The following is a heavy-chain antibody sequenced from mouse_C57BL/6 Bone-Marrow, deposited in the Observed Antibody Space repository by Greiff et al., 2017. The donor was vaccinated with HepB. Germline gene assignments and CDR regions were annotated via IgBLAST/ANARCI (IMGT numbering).Heavy chain of an antibody. J-gene: IGHJ2*01. Sequence: VKLQESGAELARPGASVKLSCKASGYTFTSYGISWVKQRTGQGLEWIGEIYPRSGNTYYNEKFKGKATLTADKSSSTAYMELRSLTSEDSAVYFCARYYYGSLDYWGQGTTLTVSS. D-gene: IGHD1-1*01. CDR1: GYTFTSYG. CDR2: IYPRSGNT. V-gene: IGHV1-81*01. CDR3: ARYYYGSLDY.